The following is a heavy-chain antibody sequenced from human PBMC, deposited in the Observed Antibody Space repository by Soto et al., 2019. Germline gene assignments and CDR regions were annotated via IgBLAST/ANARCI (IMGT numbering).Heavy chain of an antibody. CDR3: ARVVGALGHWFDP. V-gene: IGHV1-18*01. D-gene: IGHD1-26*01. Sequence: QVQLVQSGAEVKKPGASVKVSCKASGYTFTSYGISWVRQAPGQGLEWMGRISAYNGNTNYAQKLQGRVTXTXDXATSTAYMELRSQRSDDTAVYYCARVVGALGHWFDPWGQGTLVTVSS. J-gene: IGHJ5*02. CDR2: ISAYNGNT. CDR1: GYTFTSYG.